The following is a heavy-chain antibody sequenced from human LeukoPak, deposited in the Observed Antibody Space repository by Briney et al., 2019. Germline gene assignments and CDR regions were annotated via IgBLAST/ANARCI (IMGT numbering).Heavy chain of an antibody. V-gene: IGHV3-23*01. J-gene: IGHJ5*02. CDR3: AKDKAVTPGWFHP. Sequence: GGSLRLSCAASGFTFSSYAMNWVRQVPGKGLEWVSAITGRGDSTYYADSVKGWFTISRDNSKNTLYLQMNSLRAEDTAVYYCAKDKAVTPGWFHPWGQGTLVTVSS. CDR1: GFTFSSYA. D-gene: IGHD4-17*01. CDR2: ITGRGDST.